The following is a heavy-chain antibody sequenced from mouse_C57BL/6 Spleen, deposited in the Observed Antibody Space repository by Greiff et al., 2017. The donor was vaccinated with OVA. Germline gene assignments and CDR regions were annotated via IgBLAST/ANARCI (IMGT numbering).Heavy chain of an antibody. J-gene: IGHJ2*01. CDR2: IDPNSGGT. V-gene: IGHV1-72*01. CDR1: GYTFTSYW. D-gene: IGHD2-4*01. CDR3: ARGTYYDYAERGFDY. Sequence: QVQLQQSGAELVKPGASVQLSCKASGYTFTSYWMHWVKQRPGRGLEWIGRIDPNSGGTKYNEKFKSKATLTVDKPSSTAYMQLSSLTSEDSAVYYCARGTYYDYAERGFDYWGQGTTLTVSS.